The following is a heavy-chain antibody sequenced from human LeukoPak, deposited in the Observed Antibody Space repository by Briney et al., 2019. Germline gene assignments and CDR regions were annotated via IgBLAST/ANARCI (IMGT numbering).Heavy chain of an antibody. Sequence: PSETLSLTCTVSGGSISSSSYYWGWIRQPPGKGLEWIGSLYYSETTHYNPSLKSRVTISVDTSKNQFSLKLTSVTAADTAMYYCARGVRKNSRWDMSWGQGTLVTVSS. J-gene: IGHJ4*02. CDR3: ARGVRKNSRWDMS. V-gene: IGHV4-39*01. CDR1: GGSISSSSYY. D-gene: IGHD2/OR15-2a*01. CDR2: LYYSETT.